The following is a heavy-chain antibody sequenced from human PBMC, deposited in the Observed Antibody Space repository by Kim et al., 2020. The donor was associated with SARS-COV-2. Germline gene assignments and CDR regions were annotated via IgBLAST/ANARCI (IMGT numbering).Heavy chain of an antibody. CDR1: GGSISSGGYY. J-gene: IGHJ6*02. Sequence: SETLSLTCTVSGGSISSGGYYWSWIRQHPGKGLEWIGYIYYSGSTYYNPSLKSRVTISVDTSKNQFSLKLSSVTAADTAVYYCARDRHKVVRNYGMDVWGQGTTVTVSS. V-gene: IGHV4-31*03. CDR2: IYYSGST. CDR3: ARDRHKVVRNYGMDV. D-gene: IGHD2-2*01.